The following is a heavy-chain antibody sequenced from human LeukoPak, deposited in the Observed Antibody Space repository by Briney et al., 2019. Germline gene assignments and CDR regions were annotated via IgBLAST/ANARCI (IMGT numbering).Heavy chain of an antibody. J-gene: IGHJ3*02. CDR3: ARETQLDDAFDI. D-gene: IGHD5-18*01. Sequence: GGSLRLSCAASGFTVSSNYMSWVRQAPGKGLEWVSVIYSGGSIYYADFAKGRFTISRENAKNSLYLQMNSLRAGDTAVYYCARETQLDDAFDIWGQGTMVTVSS. V-gene: IGHV3-53*01. CDR1: GFTVSSNY. CDR2: IYSGGSI.